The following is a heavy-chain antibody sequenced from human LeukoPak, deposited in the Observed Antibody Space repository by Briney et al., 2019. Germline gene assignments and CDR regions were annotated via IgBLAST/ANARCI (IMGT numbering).Heavy chain of an antibody. Sequence: GGSLRLSCAASGFTVSSNYMSWVRQAPGKGLEWVSVIYSGGSTYYADSVKGRFTISRDNSKNTLYLQMNSLRAEDTAVYYCARHAESNTRYNWFDPWGQGTLVTVSS. J-gene: IGHJ5*02. D-gene: IGHD1/OR15-1a*01. CDR1: GFTVSSNY. V-gene: IGHV3-53*01. CDR2: IYSGGST. CDR3: ARHAESNTRYNWFDP.